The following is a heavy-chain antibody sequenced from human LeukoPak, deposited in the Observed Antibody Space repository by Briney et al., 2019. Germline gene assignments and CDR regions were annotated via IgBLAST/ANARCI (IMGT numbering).Heavy chain of an antibody. J-gene: IGHJ4*02. CDR3: AGGIAAAGIDY. CDR1: GGSISSYY. CDR2: IYYSGST. V-gene: IGHV4-59*08. D-gene: IGHD6-13*01. Sequence: SETLSLTCTVSGGSISSYYWSWIRQPPGKGLECIGYIYYSGSTNYNPSHKSRVTISVDTSKNQFSLKLSSVTAADTAVYYCAGGIAAAGIDYWGQGTLVTVSS.